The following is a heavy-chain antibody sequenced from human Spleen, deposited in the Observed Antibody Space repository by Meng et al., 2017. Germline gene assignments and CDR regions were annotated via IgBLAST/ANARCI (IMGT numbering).Heavy chain of an antibody. Sequence: GGSLRLSCVASGFSFTSYHMTWVRQAPGKGLEWVANINLDGSDKAYADSVKGRFTISRDNSQNSLFLQMNSLRAEDTALYYCAKERTRGYSGYDIDYWGQGTLVTVSS. V-gene: IGHV3-7*03. CDR2: INLDGSDK. CDR3: AKERTRGYSGYDIDY. D-gene: IGHD5-12*01. CDR1: GFSFTSYH. J-gene: IGHJ4*02.